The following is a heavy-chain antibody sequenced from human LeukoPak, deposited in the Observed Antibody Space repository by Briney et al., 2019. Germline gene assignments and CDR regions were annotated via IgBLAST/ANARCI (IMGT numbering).Heavy chain of an antibody. CDR2: VYYSGST. D-gene: IGHD6-19*01. CDR3: VSGSSGWLYFQH. Sequence: SETLSLTCTVSGGSISSGGYYWIWIRQHPGKGLEWIGYVYYSGSTYYNPSLKSRVTISVDTSKNQFSLKLSSVTAADTAVYYCVSGSSGWLYFQHWGQGTLVTVSS. V-gene: IGHV4-31*03. CDR1: GGSISSGGYY. J-gene: IGHJ1*01.